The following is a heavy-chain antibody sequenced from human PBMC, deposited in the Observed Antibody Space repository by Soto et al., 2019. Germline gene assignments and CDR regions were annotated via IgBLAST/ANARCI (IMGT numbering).Heavy chain of an antibody. D-gene: IGHD3-10*01. CDR3: ARGINYYASGDDAFDI. V-gene: IGHV1-8*01. CDR2: MNPNSGNT. J-gene: IGHJ3*02. Sequence: QVQLVQSGAEVKKPGASVKVSCKASGYTFTSYDINWVRQATGQGLEWMGWMNPNSGNTGYAQKFQGRVTMTRNTSISTAYMELSSLRSADTAVYYCARGINYYASGDDAFDIWGQGTMVTVSS. CDR1: GYTFTSYD.